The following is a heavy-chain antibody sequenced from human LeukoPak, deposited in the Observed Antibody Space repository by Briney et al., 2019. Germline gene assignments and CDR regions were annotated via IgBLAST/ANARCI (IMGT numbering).Heavy chain of an antibody. CDR2: IRFDGSEK. CDR1: GFMFSSHG. V-gene: IGHV3-30*02. Sequence: GGSLRLSCAASGFMFSSHGMHWVRQAPGKGLEWVAFIRFDGSEKYYADSVKGQFTISRDNSKNTLYLQMNSLRAEDTAVYYCARDVQLTPFHYWGQGTLVTVSS. J-gene: IGHJ4*02. CDR3: ARDVQLTPFHY. D-gene: IGHD1-1*01.